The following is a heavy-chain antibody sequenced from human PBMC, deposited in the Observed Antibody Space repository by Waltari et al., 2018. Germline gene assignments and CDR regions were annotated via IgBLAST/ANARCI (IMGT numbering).Heavy chain of an antibody. CDR1: GFTFSSYG. D-gene: IGHD3-22*01. V-gene: IGHV3-33*01. CDR2: IWYDGSNK. J-gene: IGHJ4*02. CDR3: ARDYYYDSSGYYPLWY. Sequence: QVQLVESGGGVVQPGRSLRLSCAASGFTFSSYGMHWVRQAPGKGLGWVAVIWYDGSNKCYADAVKGRFTISRDNSKNTLYLQMNSLRAEDTAVYYCARDYYYDSSGYYPLWYWGQGTLVTVSS.